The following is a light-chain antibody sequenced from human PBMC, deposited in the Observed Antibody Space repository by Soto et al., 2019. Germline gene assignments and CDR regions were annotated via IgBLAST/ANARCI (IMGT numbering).Light chain of an antibody. CDR3: QHYGSSHPTT. J-gene: IGKJ5*01. CDR2: GAS. CDR1: QIVISNY. V-gene: IGKV3-20*01. Sequence: EIVLTQSPGTLSLSPGERATLSCRASQIVISNYLAWYQQKPGQAPRLLIYGASQRATGLPDRFSGSGSGTEFTLTISRLEPQDFPVYYCQHYGSSHPTTFGQGTRLE.